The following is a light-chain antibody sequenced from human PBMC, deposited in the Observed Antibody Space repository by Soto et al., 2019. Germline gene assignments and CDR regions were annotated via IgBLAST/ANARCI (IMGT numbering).Light chain of an antibody. Sequence: QPVLTQPPSVSGAPGQRVTISCTGSSSNIGAGYDVHWYQQLPGTAPKLPIYGNSNRPSGVPDRFSGSKSGTSASLAITGLQAEDEADYYCQSYDSSLSGHVVFGGGTKVTVL. V-gene: IGLV1-40*01. CDR3: QSYDSSLSGHVV. J-gene: IGLJ2*01. CDR1: SSNIGAGYD. CDR2: GNS.